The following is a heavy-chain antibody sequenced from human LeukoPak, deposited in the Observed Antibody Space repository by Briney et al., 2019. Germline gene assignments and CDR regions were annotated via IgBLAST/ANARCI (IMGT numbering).Heavy chain of an antibody. CDR1: GFSISGNH. CDR3: ASYCSAGSCRVSDGY. J-gene: IGHJ4*02. CDR2: IYSDSTT. V-gene: IGHV3-53*01. Sequence: AGSMRLSCAASGFSISGNHMSWVRQAAGKGLEWVSVIYSDSTTYYADSVKGRFTISRDNSKNTLYLQMKSLRAEDTAVYYCASYCSAGSCRVSDGYWGQGTLVTVSS. D-gene: IGHD2-15*01.